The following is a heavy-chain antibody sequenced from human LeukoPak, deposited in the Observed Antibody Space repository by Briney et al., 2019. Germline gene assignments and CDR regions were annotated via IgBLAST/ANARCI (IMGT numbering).Heavy chain of an antibody. CDR1: GFTFSTYA. V-gene: IGHV3-48*04. CDR3: ARDTGLGSGWSLDAFDI. Sequence: GGSLRLSCTASGFTFSTYAMSWVRQAPGKGLEWVSFISSSSGTIYYADSVKGRFTISRDNAKNSLYLQMNSLRAEDTAVYYCARDTGLGSGWSLDAFDIWGQGTMVTVSS. CDR2: ISSSSGTI. J-gene: IGHJ3*02. D-gene: IGHD6-19*01.